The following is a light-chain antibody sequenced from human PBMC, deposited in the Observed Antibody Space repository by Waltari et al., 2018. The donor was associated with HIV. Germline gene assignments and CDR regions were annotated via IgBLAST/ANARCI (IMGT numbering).Light chain of an antibody. V-gene: IGLV1-47*01. J-gene: IGLJ1*01. Sequence: QSVLTQPPSASGTPGQRVTISCSGSSSNIGSKYVYWYQQLPGTAPKLLIYRNNQRPSGVPDRFSGYKSGTSASLAISGLRSEDEADYYCAAWDDSLSVVYVFGTGTKVTVL. CDR2: RNN. CDR3: AAWDDSLSVVYV. CDR1: SSNIGSKY.